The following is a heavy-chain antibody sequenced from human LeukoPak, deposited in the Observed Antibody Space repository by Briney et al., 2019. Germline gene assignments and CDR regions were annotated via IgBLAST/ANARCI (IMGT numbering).Heavy chain of an antibody. D-gene: IGHD4-11*01. CDR3: AALSNDYRGHDF. CDR2: ISSSSSYI. J-gene: IGHJ4*02. CDR1: GFTFSSYS. V-gene: IGHV3-21*01. Sequence: GGSLRLSCAASGFTFSSYSMNWVRQAPGKGLEWVSSISSSSSYIYYADSVKGRFTISRDNAKNSLYLQMNSLRAEDTAVYYCAALSNDYRGHDFWGQGTLVTVSS.